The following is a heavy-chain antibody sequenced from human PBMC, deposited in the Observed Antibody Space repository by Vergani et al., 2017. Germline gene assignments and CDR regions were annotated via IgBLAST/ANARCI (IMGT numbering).Heavy chain of an antibody. CDR2: VSHSGDT. V-gene: IGHV4-38-2*01. Sequence: QVNLQESGPGLVKPSETLSLTCAVSGDSISSGNNWGWIRQPPGKGLEWISSVSHSGDTYFNPSLKGRVSISMDTSKNQFSLKLSSVTAADTAVYYCARHPFHYYDSSGYQYYFDYWGQGTLVTVSS. D-gene: IGHD3-22*01. CDR1: GDSISSGNN. J-gene: IGHJ4*02. CDR3: ARHPFHYYDSSGYQYYFDY.